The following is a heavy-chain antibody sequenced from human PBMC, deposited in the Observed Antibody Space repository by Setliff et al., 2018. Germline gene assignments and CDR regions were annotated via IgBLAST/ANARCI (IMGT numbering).Heavy chain of an antibody. CDR3: ARGGYSYGY. CDR1: GFTFDDYA. Sequence: TGGSLRLSCAASGFTFDDYAMHWVRQAPGKGLEWVSGISWNSGIVAYADSVKGRFTISRDNAKNSLYLQMNSLRAEDMALYYCARGGYSYGYWGQGTLVTVSS. V-gene: IGHV3-9*03. D-gene: IGHD5-18*01. J-gene: IGHJ4*02. CDR2: ISWNSGIV.